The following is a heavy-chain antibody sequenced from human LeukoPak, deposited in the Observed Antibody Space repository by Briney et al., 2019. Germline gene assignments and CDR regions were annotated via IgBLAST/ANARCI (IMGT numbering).Heavy chain of an antibody. CDR1: GYTFTSYD. CDR2: MNPNSGNT. J-gene: IGHJ6*02. D-gene: IGHD3-3*01. V-gene: IGHV1-8*01. CDR3: ARVSRYYDFWSGYYSYYYYGMDV. Sequence: ASVKVSCKASGYTFTSYDINWVRQATGQGLEWMGWMNPNSGNTGYAQKFQGRVTMTRNTSISTAYMELSSLRSEDTVVYYCARVSRYYDFWSGYYSYYYYGMDVWGQGTTVTVSS.